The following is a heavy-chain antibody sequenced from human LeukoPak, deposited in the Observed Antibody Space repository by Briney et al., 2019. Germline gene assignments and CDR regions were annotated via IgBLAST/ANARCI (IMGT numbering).Heavy chain of an antibody. CDR1: GFTFSNYW. J-gene: IGHJ4*02. CDR2: IKQDGSEK. D-gene: IGHD3-3*01. CDR3: AKNSGDYSYYDFWSGYGYYFDY. Sequence: GGSLRLSCAASGFTFSNYWMSWVRQAPGKGLEWVASIKQDGSEKYYVDSVKGRFTISRDNAKNSLYLQMNSLRAEDTAVYYCAKNSGDYSYYDFWSGYGYYFDYWGQGTLVTVSS. V-gene: IGHV3-7*03.